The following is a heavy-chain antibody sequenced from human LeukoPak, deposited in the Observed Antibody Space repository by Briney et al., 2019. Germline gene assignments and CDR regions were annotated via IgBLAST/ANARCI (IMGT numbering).Heavy chain of an antibody. J-gene: IGHJ4*02. D-gene: IGHD6-19*01. CDR1: GGSFSGYY. CDR2: INHSGST. Sequence: SETLSLTCAVYGGSFSGYYWSWIRQPPGKGLEWIGEINHSGSTNYNPSLKSRVTISVDTSKNQFSLKLSSVTAADTAVYYCARVPHQYSSGWYGRFSFDYWGQGTLVTVSS. V-gene: IGHV4-34*01. CDR3: ARVPHQYSSGWYGRFSFDY.